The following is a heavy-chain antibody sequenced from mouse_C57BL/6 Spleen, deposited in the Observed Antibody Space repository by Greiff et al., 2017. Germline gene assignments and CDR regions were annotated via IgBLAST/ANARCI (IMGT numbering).Heavy chain of an antibody. CDR1: GYTFTSYW. V-gene: IGHV1-69*01. J-gene: IGHJ2*01. CDR2: IDPSDSYT. CDR3: ARGQDSHDSSGYGY. Sequence: VQLQQPGAELVMPGASVKLSCKASGYTFTSYWMHWVKQRPGQGLEWIGEIDPSDSYTNYNQKFKGKSTLTVDKSSSTAYMQLSSLTSEDSAVYYCARGQDSHDSSGYGYWGQGTTLTVSS. D-gene: IGHD3-2*02.